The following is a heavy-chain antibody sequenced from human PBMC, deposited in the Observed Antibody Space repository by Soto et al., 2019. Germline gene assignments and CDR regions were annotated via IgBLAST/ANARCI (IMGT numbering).Heavy chain of an antibody. CDR2: ISSSSSTI. CDR3: ARESSALNCADP. J-gene: IGHJ5*02. CDR1: GFTFSSYS. D-gene: IGHD1-1*01. Sequence: EVQRVESGGGLVQPGGSLRLSCAASGFTFSSYSMNWVRQAPGKGLEWVSYISSSSSTIYYADSVKGRFTISRDNAKNSLSLQMNILRHEHMAVYECARESSALNCADPWGQGTLVTVSS. V-gene: IGHV3-48*02.